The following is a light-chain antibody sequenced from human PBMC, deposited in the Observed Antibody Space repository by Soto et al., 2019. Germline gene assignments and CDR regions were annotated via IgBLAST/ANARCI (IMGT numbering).Light chain of an antibody. CDR3: QHYTISGCT. CDR1: QSIDGW. Sequence: DIQLTQSPSTLSASIGDRVTITCRASQSIDGWLAWYQQKPGEATKLLSYKSSTSQPGVPTRFRGSGSGTDFPLTISALQPGDFAAYYCQHYTISGCTFGQGTKLEIK. V-gene: IGKV1-5*03. J-gene: IGKJ2*02. CDR2: KSS.